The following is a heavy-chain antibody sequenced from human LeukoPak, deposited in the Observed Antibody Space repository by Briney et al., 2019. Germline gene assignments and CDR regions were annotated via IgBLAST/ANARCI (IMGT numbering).Heavy chain of an antibody. CDR1: GGSISSGSYY. J-gene: IGHJ5*02. V-gene: IGHV4-61*09. D-gene: IGHD3-10*01. CDR3: ARDEGSMVRGVIIRQNWFDP. Sequence: PSGTLSHTCTVSGGSISSGSYYWTWIRQPGGKGVEWIGHIYGSGNTNYNPSVKSRVTMSVDTSKNQFSLKLSPVTAAATAVYYCARDEGSMVRGVIIRQNWFDPWGQGTLVTVSS. CDR2: IYGSGNT.